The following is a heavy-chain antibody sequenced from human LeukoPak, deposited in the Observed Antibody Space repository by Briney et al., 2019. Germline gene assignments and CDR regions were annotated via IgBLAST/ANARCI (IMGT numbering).Heavy chain of an antibody. CDR3: ARDRTGNNWFDP. V-gene: IGHV4-39*07. CDR1: GGSISSSSAY. D-gene: IGHD1-1*01. Sequence: SETLSLTCTVSGGSISSSSAYWGWIRQPPGKGLEWIGSIYYSKNTYYNPSLKSRVTISADTSKNQFSLNLSSVTAADTAVYYCARDRTGNNWFDPWGQGTLVTVSS. CDR2: IYYSKNT. J-gene: IGHJ5*02.